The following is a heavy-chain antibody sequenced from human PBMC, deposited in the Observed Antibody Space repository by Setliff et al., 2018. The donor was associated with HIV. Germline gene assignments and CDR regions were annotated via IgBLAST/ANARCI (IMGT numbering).Heavy chain of an antibody. CDR3: ARVSSRYVRY. CDR2: TSHSGKT. V-gene: IGHV4-34*01. J-gene: IGHJ4*02. CDR1: GGPLSGHY. Sequence: SETLSLTCAVYGGPLSGHYWSWIRQPPGQGLEWIGETSHSGKTNYNPSLKSRVTISVDTAKNQFSLKLSLVTAADTAGYYCARVSSRYVRYWGQGTLVTVSS. D-gene: IGHD6-13*01.